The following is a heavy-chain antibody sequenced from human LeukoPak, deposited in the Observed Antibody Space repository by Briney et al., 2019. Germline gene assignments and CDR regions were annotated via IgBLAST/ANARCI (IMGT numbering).Heavy chain of an antibody. CDR1: GYTFTGYY. J-gene: IGHJ4*02. V-gene: IGHV1-2*02. CDR3: ARARLRRDGYNCLGY. D-gene: IGHD5-24*01. Sequence: GASVKVSCKASGYTFTGYYMHWVRQAPGQGLEWMGWINPNSGGTNYAQKFQGRVTMTRDTSISTAYMELSRLRSDDTAVYYCARARLRRDGYNCLGYWGQGTLVTVSS. CDR2: INPNSGGT.